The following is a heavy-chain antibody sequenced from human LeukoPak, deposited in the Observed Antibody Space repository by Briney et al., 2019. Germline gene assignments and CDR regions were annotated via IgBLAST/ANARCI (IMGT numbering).Heavy chain of an antibody. J-gene: IGHJ6*03. V-gene: IGHV3-53*01. CDR3: ARVRPHPIIDV. CDR2: IYTGVST. D-gene: IGHD6-6*01. Sequence: GGSLRLSCAASGCTVSNNYMSWVRQAPGKGLEWVSVIYTGVSTYYADSVKGRFAISRDNSKNTLYLQMNSLRAEDTGVYYCARVRPHPIIDVWGKGTTVTVSS. CDR1: GCTVSNNY.